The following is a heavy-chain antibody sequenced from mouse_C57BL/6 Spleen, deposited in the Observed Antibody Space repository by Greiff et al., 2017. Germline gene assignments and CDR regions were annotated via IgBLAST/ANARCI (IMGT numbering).Heavy chain of an antibody. J-gene: IGHJ2*01. CDR1: GYTFTSYW. D-gene: IGHD1-1*01. Sequence: VQLQQPGAELVRPGSSVQLSCKASGYTFTSYWMHWVKQRPIQGLEWIGNIDPSDSETHYNQKFKDKATLTVNKSSSTAYMQLSSLTSEDSAVYYCARSTTVDYWGQGTTLTVSS. CDR3: ARSTTVDY. V-gene: IGHV1-52*01. CDR2: IDPSDSET.